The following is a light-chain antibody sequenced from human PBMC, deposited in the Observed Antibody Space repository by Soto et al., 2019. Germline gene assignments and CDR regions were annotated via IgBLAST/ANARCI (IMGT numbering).Light chain of an antibody. CDR1: QSISSY. CDR2: AAF. J-gene: IGKJ2*01. Sequence: DIQMTQSPSSLSASVGDRVTITCRASQSISSYLNGYQQKPGKAPKLLIYAAFSLQSGVTSRFRGSGSGTDFTLTISSLQPEDFATYYCQQSYSTPPDTFGQGTKLEIK. CDR3: QQSYSTPPDT. V-gene: IGKV1-39*01.